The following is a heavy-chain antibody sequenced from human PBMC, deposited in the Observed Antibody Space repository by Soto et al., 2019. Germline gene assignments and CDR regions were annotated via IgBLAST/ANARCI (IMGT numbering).Heavy chain of an antibody. J-gene: IGHJ4*02. Sequence: QVHLVQSGAEVKKPGASVKVSCKGSGYAFTTYGITWVRQAPGQGLEWMGWISAHNGNTNYAQKLQCRVTVTRDTSTSPAYMALRSLRSDDTAVYYCARGRYGDYWGQGALVTVSS. CDR1: GYAFTTYG. CDR3: ARGRYGDY. V-gene: IGHV1-18*01. CDR2: ISAHNGNT. D-gene: IGHD1-1*01.